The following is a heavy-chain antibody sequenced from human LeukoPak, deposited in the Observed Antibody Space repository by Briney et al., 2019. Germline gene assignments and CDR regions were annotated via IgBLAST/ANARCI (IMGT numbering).Heavy chain of an antibody. CDR2: IRSKANSYAT. D-gene: IGHD2-15*01. CDR1: GFTFSGSA. V-gene: IGHV3-73*01. J-gene: IGHJ4*02. CDR3: SSRYCSGGNCYFY. Sequence: GGSLKLSCAASGFTFSGSAMHWVRQASGKGLEWVGRIRSKANSYATAYAASVQGRFTISRDDSKNTAYLQMNSLKTEDTAVYYCSSRYCSGGNCYFYWGQGTLVTVSS.